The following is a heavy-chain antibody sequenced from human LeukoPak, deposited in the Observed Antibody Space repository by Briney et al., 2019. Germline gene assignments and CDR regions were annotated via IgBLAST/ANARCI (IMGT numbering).Heavy chain of an antibody. J-gene: IGHJ1*01. V-gene: IGHV4-30-4*01. CDR1: GGSISSGDYY. D-gene: IGHD3-10*01. CDR2: IYYSGST. CDR3: ARAYYGSGSYYQRSKAEYFQH. Sequence: SQTLSLTCTVSGGSISSGDYYWSWIRQPPGKGLEWIGYIYYSGSTYYNPSLKSRVTISVDTSKNQFSLKLSSVTAADTAVYYCARAYYGSGSYYQRSKAEYFQHWGQGTLVTVSS.